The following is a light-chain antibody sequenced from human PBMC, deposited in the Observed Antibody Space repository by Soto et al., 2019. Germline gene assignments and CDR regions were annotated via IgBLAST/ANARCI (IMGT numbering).Light chain of an antibody. Sequence: DIQMTQSPSTLSASVGDRVTITCRASRRISNYLAWYQQKPGKAPKLLIYKASTLETGVPSRFSGSGSGTEFTLTISSLQPDDFATYCCHQYNSIPLTFGGGTKVEIK. CDR3: HQYNSIPLT. CDR1: RRISNY. J-gene: IGKJ4*01. CDR2: KAS. V-gene: IGKV1-5*03.